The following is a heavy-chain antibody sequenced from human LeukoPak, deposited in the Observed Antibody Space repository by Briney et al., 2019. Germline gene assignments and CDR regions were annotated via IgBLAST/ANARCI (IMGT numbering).Heavy chain of an antibody. D-gene: IGHD6-19*01. V-gene: IGHV4-59*01. Sequence: SETLSLTCTVSGGSISSYYWSWIRQPPGKGLEWIGYIYYSGSTNYNPSLKSRVTMSVDMSKNQFSLKLSPVTAADTAFYYCARDRDSSGWFDYWGQGALVTVSS. CDR1: GGSISSYY. CDR3: ARDRDSSGWFDY. J-gene: IGHJ4*02. CDR2: IYYSGST.